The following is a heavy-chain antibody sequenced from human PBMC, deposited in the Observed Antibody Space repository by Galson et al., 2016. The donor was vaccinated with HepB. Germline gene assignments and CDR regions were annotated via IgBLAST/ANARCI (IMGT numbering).Heavy chain of an antibody. V-gene: IGHV3-33*01. Sequence: SLRLSCAASGFTFGNYGIHWVRQAPGKGLEWVALIWHDGSNKYYADSVKGRFTMSRDNAKSTLYLQMDSLRVEDTAIYYCVIMIRGITVGPIDYWGQGALVTVSA. CDR1: GFTFGNYG. CDR3: VIMIRGITVGPIDY. D-gene: IGHD3-10*01. CDR2: IWHDGSNK. J-gene: IGHJ4*02.